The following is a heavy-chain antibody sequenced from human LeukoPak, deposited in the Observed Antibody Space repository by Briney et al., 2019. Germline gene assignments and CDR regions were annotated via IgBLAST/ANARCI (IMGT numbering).Heavy chain of an antibody. D-gene: IGHD4-11*01. V-gene: IGHV5-51*01. CDR3: ARRVYSNYWYFDL. J-gene: IGHJ2*01. CDR1: GYSFTNYW. Sequence: GESLKISCKGSGYSFTNYWIGWVRQMPGKGLEWRWIIYPGDSDARYGPSFQGHVTISADKSIRPAYLQWSSLTASDTAIYYCARRVYSNYWYFDLWGRGTLVTVSS. CDR2: IYPGDSDA.